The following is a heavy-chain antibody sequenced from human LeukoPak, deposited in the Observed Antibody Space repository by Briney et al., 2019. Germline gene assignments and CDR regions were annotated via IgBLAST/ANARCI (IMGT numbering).Heavy chain of an antibody. CDR1: RLAFSSYW. J-gene: IGHJ3*02. Sequence: GGSLTLYCAASRLAFSSYWMSWVRQAPGKVLEWVANMKLDGGDKYYVGSVKGRFTISGDNAKNSLYLQMNSLRADDTAVYYCARGSRGAFDIWGQGTMVTVSS. D-gene: IGHD6-19*01. CDR3: ARGSRGAFDI. V-gene: IGHV3-7*01. CDR2: MKLDGGDK.